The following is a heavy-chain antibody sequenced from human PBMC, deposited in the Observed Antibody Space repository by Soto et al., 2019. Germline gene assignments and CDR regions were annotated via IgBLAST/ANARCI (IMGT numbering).Heavy chain of an antibody. D-gene: IGHD7-27*01. V-gene: IGHV4-31*03. CDR1: GGSISSGGYY. J-gene: IGHJ6*03. CDR2: IYYSGST. CDR3: ARAGLGRSYYPYYYYMDV. Sequence: PSETLSLTCTVSGGSISSGGYYWSWIRQHPGKGLEWIGYIYYSGSTYYNPSLKSRVTISVDTSKNQFSLKLSSVTAADTAVYYCARAGLGRSYYPYYYYMDVWGKGTTVTVSS.